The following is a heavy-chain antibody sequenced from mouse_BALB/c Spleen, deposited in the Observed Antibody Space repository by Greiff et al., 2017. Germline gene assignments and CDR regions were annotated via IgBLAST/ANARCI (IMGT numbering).Heavy chain of an antibody. D-gene: IGHD1-2*01. CDR3: ARGGAYYGYGAY. Sequence: EVKLMESGGGLVKPGGSLKLSCAASGFTFSSYAMSWVRQTPEKRLEWVASISSGGSTYYPDSVKGRFTISRDNARNILYLQMSSLRSEDTAMYYCARGGAYYGYGAYWGQGTLVTVSA. CDR1: GFTFSSYA. J-gene: IGHJ3*01. V-gene: IGHV5-6-5*01. CDR2: ISSGGST.